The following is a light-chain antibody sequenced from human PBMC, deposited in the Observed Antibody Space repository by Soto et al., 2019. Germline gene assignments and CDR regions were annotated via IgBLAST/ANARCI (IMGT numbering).Light chain of an antibody. CDR1: QSVSSNY. V-gene: IGKV3-20*01. J-gene: IGKJ1*01. CDR2: GAS. Sequence: EIVLTHSPGTLSLSPGQRVTLSCRASQSVSSNYLAWYQHKPGQAPRLPIYGASIRATGIPDRFTGSGSGTDFTLTISRLEPEDFAVYYCQQSYSTPRAFGQRTKVDIK. CDR3: QQSYSTPRA.